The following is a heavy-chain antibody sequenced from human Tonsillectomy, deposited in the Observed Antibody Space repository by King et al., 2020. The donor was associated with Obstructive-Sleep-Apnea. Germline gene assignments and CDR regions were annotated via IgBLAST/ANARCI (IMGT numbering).Heavy chain of an antibody. V-gene: IGHV3-15*01. CDR2: IKSKTDGGTT. J-gene: IGHJ5*02. CDR3: TTSRSGWYSWFDP. CDR1: RFTFIDAW. D-gene: IGHD6-19*01. Sequence: VQLVESGGGLVKPGGSLRLSCAASRFTFIDAWMSWVRQAPGKGLECVGRIKSKTDGGTTDYAAPVKGRFTISRDDSKNTLYLQMNSLKTEDTAVYYCTTSRSGWYSWFDPWGQGTLVTVSS.